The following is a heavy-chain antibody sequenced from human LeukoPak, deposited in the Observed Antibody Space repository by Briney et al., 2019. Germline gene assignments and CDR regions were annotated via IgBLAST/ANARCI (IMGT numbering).Heavy chain of an antibody. CDR2: ISYDGSNK. D-gene: IGHD1-1*01. J-gene: IGHJ4*02. V-gene: IGHV3-30-3*01. Sequence: GGSLRLSCAASGFTFSSYAMHWVRQAPGKGLEWVAVISYDGSNKYYADSVKGRFTISRDNSKNTPYLQMNSLRAEDTAVYYCASLGTQLERPYYFDYWGQGTLVTVSS. CDR3: ASLGTQLERPYYFDY. CDR1: GFTFSSYA.